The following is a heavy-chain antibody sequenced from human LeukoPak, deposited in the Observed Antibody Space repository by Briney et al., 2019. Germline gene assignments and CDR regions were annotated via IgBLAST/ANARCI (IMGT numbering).Heavy chain of an antibody. Sequence: SQTLSLTCTVSGGSISSGAYYWSWIRQLPGKGLEWIGYIYYSGSTYYNPSLKSRVTISIDTSKNQFSLKLSSVTAADTAVYYCARDDLQWYFDLWGRGTLVTVSS. CDR2: IYYSGST. CDR3: ARDDLQWYFDL. V-gene: IGHV4-31*03. CDR1: GGSISSGAYY. J-gene: IGHJ2*01.